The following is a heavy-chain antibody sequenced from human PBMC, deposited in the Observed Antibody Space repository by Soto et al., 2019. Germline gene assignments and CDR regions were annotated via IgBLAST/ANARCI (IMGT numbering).Heavy chain of an antibody. D-gene: IGHD2-2*01. CDR3: AKDSKSVSVSAARVYGMDV. CDR1: GFMFSSFA. V-gene: IGHV3-23*01. Sequence: GGSLRLSCAGSGFMFSSFAMTWVRQAPGKGLEWVSTTRSNGEHTYYADSVKGRFTVSRDNSKNTLFLEMSSLRAEDTAIYYCAKDSKSVSVSAARVYGMDVWGQGTTVTVSS. J-gene: IGHJ6*02. CDR2: TRSNGEHT.